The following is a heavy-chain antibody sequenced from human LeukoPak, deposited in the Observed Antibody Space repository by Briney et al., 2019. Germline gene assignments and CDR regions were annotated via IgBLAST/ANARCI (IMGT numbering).Heavy chain of an antibody. CDR2: ISSSSTI. D-gene: IGHD3-22*01. Sequence: GGSLRLSCAASGFTFSSHSMNWVRQAPGKGLEWVSYISSSSTIYYADSVKGRFTISRDNAKNSLYLQMNSLRAVDTAVYYCARGAYYYEDWGQGTLVTVSS. CDR1: GFTFSSHS. V-gene: IGHV3-48*01. J-gene: IGHJ4*02. CDR3: ARGAYYYED.